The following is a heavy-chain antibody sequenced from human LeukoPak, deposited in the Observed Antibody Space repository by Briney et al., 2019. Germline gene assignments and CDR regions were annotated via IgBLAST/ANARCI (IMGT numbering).Heavy chain of an antibody. CDR1: GGTFSSYG. CDR3: ARDSSGYPVAGVGD. Sequence: ASVKVSCKASGGTFSSYGISWGRQAPGHGLEWRGWSSAYMGNTNYAKKLQRRVTMTTDTSTITAYMELRSLRSDDTAVYYCARDSSGYPVAGVGDWGQGTLVTVPS. J-gene: IGHJ4*02. V-gene: IGHV1-18*01. D-gene: IGHD3-22*01. CDR2: SSAYMGNT.